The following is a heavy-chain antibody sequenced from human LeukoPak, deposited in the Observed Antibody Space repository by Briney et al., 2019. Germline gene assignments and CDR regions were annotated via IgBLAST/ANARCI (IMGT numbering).Heavy chain of an antibody. CDR2: MNPNSGNT. Sequence: ASVKVSCKASGYTFTCYDINWVRQATGQGLEWMGWMNPNSGNTGYAQKFQGRVTMTRNTSISTAYMELSSLRSEDTAVYYCARGGSRITIFGEYYYYYMDVWGKGTTVTVSS. V-gene: IGHV1-8*01. CDR1: GYTFTCYD. J-gene: IGHJ6*03. D-gene: IGHD3-3*01. CDR3: ARGGSRITIFGEYYYYYMDV.